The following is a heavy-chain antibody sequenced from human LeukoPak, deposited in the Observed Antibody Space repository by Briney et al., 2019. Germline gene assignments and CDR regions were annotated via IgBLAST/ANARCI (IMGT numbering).Heavy chain of an antibody. CDR3: AKGSYYDSSGSFYFDY. CDR1: EFTYG. D-gene: IGHD3-22*01. Sequence: PGGSLRLSCAASEFTYGMNWVRQAPGKGLEWVSGISGSGDNTYYADSVKGRFTISRDNSKNTLYVQVNSLGTEDTAAYYCAKGSYYDSSGSFYFDYWGQGTLVTVSS. CDR2: ISGSGDNT. J-gene: IGHJ4*02. V-gene: IGHV3-23*01.